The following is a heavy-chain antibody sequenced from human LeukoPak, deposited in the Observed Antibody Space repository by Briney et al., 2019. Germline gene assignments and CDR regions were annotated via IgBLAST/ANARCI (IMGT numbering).Heavy chain of an antibody. CDR3: AREALGNWYFDL. CDR1: GYTFTSYG. V-gene: IGHV1-18*01. CDR2: ISAYNGNT. D-gene: IGHD7-27*01. J-gene: IGHJ2*01. Sequence: ASVKVSCKASGYTFTSYGISWVRQAPGQGLEWMGWISAYNGNTNYAQKFQGRVTITADESTSTAYMELSSLRSEDTAVYYCAREALGNWYFDLWGRGTLVTVSS.